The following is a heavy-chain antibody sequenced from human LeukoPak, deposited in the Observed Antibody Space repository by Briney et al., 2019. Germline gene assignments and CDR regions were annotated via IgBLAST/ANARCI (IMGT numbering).Heavy chain of an antibody. Sequence: WASVKVSCKASGYTFTNFDINWVRQAPGQGLEWMGWVNPSSGNTGYAQNFQGRVTMTRSTSISTAYMELSSLRSEDTAVYYCARGTPYCTSASCYNFWGQGTLVTVSS. CDR2: VNPSSGNT. J-gene: IGHJ4*02. CDR3: ARGTPYCTSASCYNF. CDR1: GYTFTNFD. V-gene: IGHV1-8*01. D-gene: IGHD2-2*02.